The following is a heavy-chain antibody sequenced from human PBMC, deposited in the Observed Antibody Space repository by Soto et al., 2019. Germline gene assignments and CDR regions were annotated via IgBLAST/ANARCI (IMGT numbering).Heavy chain of an antibody. CDR1: GGSFSGYY. J-gene: IGHJ5*02. V-gene: IGHV4-34*01. CDR2: INHSGST. CDR3: ARWAVLRFLEWSHIDP. Sequence: SETLSLTCAVYGGSFSGYYWSWIRQPPGKGLEWIGEINHSGSTNYNPSLKSRVTISVDTSKNQFSLKLSSVTAADTAVYYCARWAVLRFLEWSHIDPWGQGTLVTVSS. D-gene: IGHD3-3*01.